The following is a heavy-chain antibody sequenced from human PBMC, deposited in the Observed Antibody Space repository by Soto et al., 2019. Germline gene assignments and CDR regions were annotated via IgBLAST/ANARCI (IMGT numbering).Heavy chain of an antibody. J-gene: IGHJ3*02. CDR3: AKDRPQNFWSGYYGDAFDI. D-gene: IGHD3-3*01. Sequence: GGSLRLSCAASGFTFSSYAMSWVRQAPGKGLEWVSAISGSGGSTYYADSVKGRFTISRDNSKNTLYLQMNSLRAEDTAVYYCAKDRPQNFWSGYYGDAFDIWGQGTMVTVSS. CDR1: GFTFSSYA. CDR2: ISGSGGST. V-gene: IGHV3-23*01.